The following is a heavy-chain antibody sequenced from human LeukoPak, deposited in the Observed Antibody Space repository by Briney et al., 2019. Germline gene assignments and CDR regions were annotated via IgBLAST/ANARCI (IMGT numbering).Heavy chain of an antibody. CDR2: TNPNSGGT. CDR3: AREELVLRFLEWLLLGLDY. V-gene: IGHV1-2*02. Sequence: ASVKVSCKASGYTFTGYYMHWVRQAPGQGLEWMGWTNPNSGGTNYAQKFQGRVTMTRETSISTAYMELSRLRSDDTAVYYCAREELVLRFLEWLLLGLDYWGQGTLVTVSS. J-gene: IGHJ4*02. D-gene: IGHD3-3*01. CDR1: GYTFTGYY.